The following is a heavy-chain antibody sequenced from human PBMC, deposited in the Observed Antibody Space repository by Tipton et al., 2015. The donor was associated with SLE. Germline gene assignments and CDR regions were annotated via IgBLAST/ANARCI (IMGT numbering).Heavy chain of an antibody. J-gene: IGHJ6*03. Sequence: SLRLSCAASGFTFSSYAMSWVRQAPGKGLEWVSAISGSGGSTYYADSVKGRFTISRDNSKNTLYLQMNSLRAEDTAVYYCSRLVGAAGTGYSYYFMDVWGKGTTVTVS. D-gene: IGHD6-13*01. CDR3: SRLVGAAGTGYSYYFMDV. CDR1: GFTFSSYA. CDR2: ISGSGGST. V-gene: IGHV3-23*01.